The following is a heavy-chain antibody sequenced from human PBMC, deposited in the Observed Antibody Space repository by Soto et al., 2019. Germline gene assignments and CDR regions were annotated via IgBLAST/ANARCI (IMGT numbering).Heavy chain of an antibody. Sequence: QLQLQESGPGLVKPSETLSLTCTVSGGSISSRSYYWGWIRQPPGKGLEWIGSIYYSGSTYYNPSLKSRVTISVDTSKNQFSLKLSSVTAADTAVYYCARQVRGDPNWFDPWGQGTLVTVSS. CDR1: GGSISSRSYY. J-gene: IGHJ5*02. CDR3: ARQVRGDPNWFDP. V-gene: IGHV4-39*01. CDR2: IYYSGST. D-gene: IGHD4-17*01.